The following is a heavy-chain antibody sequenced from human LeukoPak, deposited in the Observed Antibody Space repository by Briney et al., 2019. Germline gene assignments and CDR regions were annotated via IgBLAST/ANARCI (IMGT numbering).Heavy chain of an antibody. D-gene: IGHD2-15*01. J-gene: IGHJ6*02. Sequence: PGGSLRLSCAASGFTFSSYGMHWVRQAPGKVLEWVAYIRVDGADEHYLDSVKGPFSISRDNPSNTLYLQMNGLRPEDTAVYYCTGGGGYCSGGRCYGHYSMDVWGQGTTVTVSS. CDR2: IRVDGADE. CDR3: TGGGGYCSGGRCYGHYSMDV. V-gene: IGHV3-30*02. CDR1: GFTFSSYG.